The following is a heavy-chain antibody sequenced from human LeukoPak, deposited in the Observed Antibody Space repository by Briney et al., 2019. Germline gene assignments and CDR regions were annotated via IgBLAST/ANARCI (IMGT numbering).Heavy chain of an antibody. CDR3: ARGQWLPVFDF. D-gene: IGHD3-22*01. J-gene: IGHJ4*02. Sequence: SETLSLTCTVSGGSISSGGYYWSWIRQPPGKGPEWIGYIYHSGSTKYNPSLKSRVTISVDTSKNHFSLKLSSVTAADTAVYYCARGQWLPVFDFWGQGTLVTVSS. V-gene: IGHV4-61*03. CDR2: IYHSGST. CDR1: GGSISSGGYY.